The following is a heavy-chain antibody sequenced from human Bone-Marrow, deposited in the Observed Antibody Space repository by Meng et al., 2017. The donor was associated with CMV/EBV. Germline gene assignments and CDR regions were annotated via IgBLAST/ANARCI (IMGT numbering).Heavy chain of an antibody. CDR3: ARDFWYCSSTSCPTRYFDL. CDR2: IKQDGSEK. V-gene: IGHV3-7*01. CDR1: GFTFSSYW. D-gene: IGHD2-2*01. J-gene: IGHJ2*01. Sequence: GGSLRLSCAASGFTFSSYWMSWVRQAPGKGLEWVANIKQDGSEKYYVDSVKGRFTISRGNAKNSLYLQMNSLRAEDTAVYYCARDFWYCSSTSCPTRYFDLWGRGTLVTVSS.